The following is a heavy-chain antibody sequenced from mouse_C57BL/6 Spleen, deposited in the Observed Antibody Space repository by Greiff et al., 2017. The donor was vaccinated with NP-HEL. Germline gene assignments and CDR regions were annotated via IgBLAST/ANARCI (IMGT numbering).Heavy chain of an antibody. CDR3: ARDGRLAAGFAY. J-gene: IGHJ3*01. CDR1: GYSITSGYY. Sequence: EVKLQESGPGLVKPSQSLSLTCSVTGYSITSGYYWNWIRQFPGNKLEWMGYISYDGSNNYNPSLKNRISITRDTSKNQFFLKLNSVTTEDTATYYCARDGRLAAGFAYWGQGTLVTVSA. D-gene: IGHD2-4*01. CDR2: ISYDGSN. V-gene: IGHV3-6*01.